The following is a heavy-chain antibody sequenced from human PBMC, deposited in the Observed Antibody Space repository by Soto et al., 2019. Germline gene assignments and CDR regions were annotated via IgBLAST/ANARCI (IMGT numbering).Heavy chain of an antibody. J-gene: IGHJ4*02. Sequence: QVQLVESGGGVVQPGRSLRLSCAASGFTFSSYAMHWVRQAPGKGLEWVAVISYDGSNKYYADSVKGRFTISRDNSKNTLYLQMNSLRAEDTAVYYCARDDYGDFEYFDYWGQGTLVIVSS. D-gene: IGHD4-17*01. CDR2: ISYDGSNK. CDR1: GFTFSSYA. CDR3: ARDDYGDFEYFDY. V-gene: IGHV3-30-3*01.